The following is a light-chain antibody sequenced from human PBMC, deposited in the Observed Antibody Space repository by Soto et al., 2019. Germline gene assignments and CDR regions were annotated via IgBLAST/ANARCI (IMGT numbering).Light chain of an antibody. CDR2: DAS. CDR1: QSISSW. J-gene: IGKJ1*01. V-gene: IGKV1-5*01. Sequence: DIQMTQSPSTLSASVGDRVTITCRASQSISSWLAWYQQKPGKAPKLLIYDASSLESGVPSRFSGSGSGTEFTLTISSLQPDDFATYYCQQYNHWPATFGQGTKVDIK. CDR3: QQYNHWPAT.